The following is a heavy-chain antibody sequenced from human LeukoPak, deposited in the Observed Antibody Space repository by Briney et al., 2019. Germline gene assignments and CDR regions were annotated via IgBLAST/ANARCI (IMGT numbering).Heavy chain of an antibody. V-gene: IGHV4-34*10. CDR1: GGSFSGYY. CDR3: ARSTFWFDP. J-gene: IGHJ5*02. Sequence: SETLSLTCAVYGGSFSGYYWSWIRQSPGKGLEWLGEINHSGKTTYNPSLRSRINMSLDKTKNQFSLRLTSVTTADTALYFCARSTFWFDPWGQGTLVTVSS. CDR2: INHSGKT.